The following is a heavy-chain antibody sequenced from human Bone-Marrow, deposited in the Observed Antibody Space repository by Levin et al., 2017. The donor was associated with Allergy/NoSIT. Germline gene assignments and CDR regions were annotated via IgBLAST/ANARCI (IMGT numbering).Heavy chain of an antibody. D-gene: IGHD2-15*01. CDR1: GFTFSSYI. CDR3: ADRGTAWSAFNI. V-gene: IGHV3-23*01. Sequence: GGSLRLSCAASGFTFSSYIMNWVRQGPGKGLEWVSTITGNGDNTYYADSVKGRFTISRDNSMNTLYLQMNNLRAEDTAVYYCADRGTAWSAFNIWGQETMVTVSS. CDR2: ITGNGDNT. J-gene: IGHJ3*02.